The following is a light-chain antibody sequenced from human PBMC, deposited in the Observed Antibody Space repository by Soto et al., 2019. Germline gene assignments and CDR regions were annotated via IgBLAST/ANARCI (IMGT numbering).Light chain of an antibody. V-gene: IGLV2-23*01. J-gene: IGLJ2*01. Sequence: QSALTQPASVSGSPGQSITISCTGTSSDVGSYNLVSWYQQHPGKAPKLMIYEGSKRPSGVSNRFSGSKSGNTASLTISGVQAEDEAEYYCFSYAGSSVAFGGGTKLTVL. CDR2: EGS. CDR3: FSYAGSSVA. CDR1: SSDVGSYNL.